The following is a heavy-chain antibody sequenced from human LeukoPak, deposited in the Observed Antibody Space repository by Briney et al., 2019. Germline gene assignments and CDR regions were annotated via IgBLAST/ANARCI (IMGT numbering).Heavy chain of an antibody. D-gene: IGHD3-22*01. Sequence: PGGSLRLSCAASGFTFDEHAMHWVRQAPGKGPEWVSLITWDGGSAYYADSVKGRFTISRDNSKNTLFLQMNSLRAEDTALYYCVKGPHYYDTSGDDYYFDYWGQGTLVTVSS. J-gene: IGHJ4*02. CDR2: ITWDGGSA. V-gene: IGHV3-43D*03. CDR1: GFTFDEHA. CDR3: VKGPHYYDTSGDDYYFDY.